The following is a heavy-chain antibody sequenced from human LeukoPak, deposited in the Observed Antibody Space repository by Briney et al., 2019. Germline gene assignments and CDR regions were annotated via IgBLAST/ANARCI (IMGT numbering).Heavy chain of an antibody. J-gene: IGHJ5*02. CDR2: IYYSGST. D-gene: IGHD3-3*01. CDR1: GGSISSYY. V-gene: IGHV4-59*01. Sequence: SETLSLTCTVSGGSISSYYWSWIRQPPGKGLEWIGYIYYSGSTNYNPSLKSRVTISVDTSKNQFSLKLISVTAADTAVYYCARDQGRDYDFWSGYYSNWFDPWGQGTLVTVSS. CDR3: ARDQGRDYDFWSGYYSNWFDP.